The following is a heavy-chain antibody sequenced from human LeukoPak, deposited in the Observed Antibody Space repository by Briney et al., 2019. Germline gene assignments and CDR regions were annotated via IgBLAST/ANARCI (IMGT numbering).Heavy chain of an antibody. CDR2: IQYDGSTK. J-gene: IGHJ4*02. V-gene: IGHV3-30-3*01. CDR3: ARDISGSYTVDY. CDR1: GFTFSSHA. Sequence: PGRSLRLSCAASGFTFSSHAMHWVRQAPGKGLDWVAVIQYDGSTKYCADSVKGRFTISRDNSRNTLDLQMNSLRAEDTAIYYCARDISGSYTVDYWGQGVLVTVSS. D-gene: IGHD1-26*01.